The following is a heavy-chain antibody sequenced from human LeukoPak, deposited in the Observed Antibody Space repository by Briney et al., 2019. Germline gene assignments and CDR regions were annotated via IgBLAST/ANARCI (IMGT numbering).Heavy chain of an antibody. D-gene: IGHD6-19*01. CDR2: XSWDGGGT. Sequence: LXSWDGGGTYYADSVKGRFSISRDNSKNSLYLQMNSLRTEDTALYYCAKDLAGAYYYYGMDVWGQGTTVTVSS. J-gene: IGHJ6*02. CDR3: AKDLAGAYYYYGMDV. V-gene: IGHV3-43*01.